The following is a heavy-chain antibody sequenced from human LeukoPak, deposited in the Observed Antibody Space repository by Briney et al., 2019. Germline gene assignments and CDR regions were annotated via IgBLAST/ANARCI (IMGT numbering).Heavy chain of an antibody. D-gene: IGHD1-26*01. J-gene: IGHJ4*02. V-gene: IGHV1-69*13. CDR2: IIPIFGTA. CDR1: GGTFSSYA. CDR3: ARLEGATGPFDY. Sequence: GASVKVSCKASGGTFSSYAISWVRQAPGQGLEWMGGIIPIFGTANYAQKFQGRVTITADESTSTAYMELSSLRSEDTAVYYCARLEGATGPFDYWGQGTLVTVSS.